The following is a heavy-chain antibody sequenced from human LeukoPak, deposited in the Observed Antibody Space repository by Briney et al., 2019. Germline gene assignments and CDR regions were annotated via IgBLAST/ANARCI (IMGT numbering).Heavy chain of an antibody. CDR3: ARSGYDYGSGWYFDY. V-gene: IGHV3-30*03. CDR2: ISYDGSNK. D-gene: IGHD5-12*01. Sequence: GGSLRLSCAASGFTFSSYGMHWVRQAPGKGLEWVAVISYDGSNKYYADSVKGRFTISRDNSKNTLYLQMNSLRAEDTAVYHCARSGYDYGSGWYFDYWGQGTLVTVSS. CDR1: GFTFSSYG. J-gene: IGHJ4*02.